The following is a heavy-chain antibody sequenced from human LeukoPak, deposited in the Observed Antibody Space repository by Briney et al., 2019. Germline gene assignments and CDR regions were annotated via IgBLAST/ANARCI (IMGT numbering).Heavy chain of an antibody. CDR2: IKTDGSEK. V-gene: IGHV3-7*01. CDR3: ARSPGLMAYSAF. CDR1: TFTLSNYW. Sequence: GGSLILSCAASTFTLSNYWMAWGRQAPGKGLEWVANIKTDGSEKYYLDSVKDRFTISRDNNKNYLYLQMNSCEVEDTAAYYRARSPGLMAYSAFWVEATLLAVSS. J-gene: IGHJ1*01. D-gene: IGHD2-21*01.